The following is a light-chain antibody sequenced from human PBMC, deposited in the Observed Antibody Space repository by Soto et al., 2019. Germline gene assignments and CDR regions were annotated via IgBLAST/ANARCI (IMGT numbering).Light chain of an antibody. Sequence: EIVLTQSPGTLSLSPGERATLSCRASQSVSSSYLAWYQQKPGQAPRLLIYGASSRATGIPDRFSGSGSGTDFTLHISRIEPEDFAVYYFQQYGCSPFTFRPGTKGDIQ. CDR1: QSVSSSY. V-gene: IGKV3-20*01. CDR2: GAS. J-gene: IGKJ3*01. CDR3: QQYGCSPFT.